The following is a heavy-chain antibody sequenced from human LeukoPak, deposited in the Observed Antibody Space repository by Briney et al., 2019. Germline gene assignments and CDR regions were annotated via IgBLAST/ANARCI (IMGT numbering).Heavy chain of an antibody. Sequence: GGSLRLSCAASGFTFSSYAMSWVRQAPGKGLEWVSAISGSGGSTYYADSVKGRFTIPRDNSKNTLYLQMNSLRAEDTAVYYCAKVWDWGIGSYWGQGTLVTVSS. J-gene: IGHJ4*02. D-gene: IGHD3/OR15-3a*01. V-gene: IGHV3-23*01. CDR3: AKVWDWGIGSY. CDR1: GFTFSSYA. CDR2: ISGSGGST.